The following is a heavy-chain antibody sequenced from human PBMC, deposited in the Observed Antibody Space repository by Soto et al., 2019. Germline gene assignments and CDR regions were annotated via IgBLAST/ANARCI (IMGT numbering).Heavy chain of an antibody. CDR3: ARWYSSGLANY. CDR1: GGSISSDY. Sequence: SETLSLTCTVSGGSISSDYWSWIRQPPGKGLEWIGYIYYSGSTNYNPSLKSRVTISVDTSKNQFSLKLSSVTAADTAVYYCARWYSSGLANYWGQGTLVTVS. V-gene: IGHV4-59*01. J-gene: IGHJ4*02. D-gene: IGHD6-19*01. CDR2: IYYSGST.